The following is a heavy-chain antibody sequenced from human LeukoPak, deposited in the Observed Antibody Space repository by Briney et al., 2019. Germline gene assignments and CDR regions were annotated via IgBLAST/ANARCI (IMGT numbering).Heavy chain of an antibody. CDR3: ARDQRDSSGYYYVRRDGPHDY. CDR2: ISSRSGTI. CDR1: GFTFNIYN. Sequence: GGSLRLSCAASGFTFNIYNMNWVRQAPGKGLEWVSYISSRSGTIYYADSVKGRFTISRDNAKNSLYLQMNSLRAEDTAVYYCARDQRDSSGYYYVRRDGPHDYWGQGTLVTVSS. J-gene: IGHJ4*02. V-gene: IGHV3-48*01. D-gene: IGHD3-22*01.